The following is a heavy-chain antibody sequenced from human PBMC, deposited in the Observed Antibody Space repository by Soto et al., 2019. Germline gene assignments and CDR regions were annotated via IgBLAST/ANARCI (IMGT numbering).Heavy chain of an antibody. CDR3: ASGRSWYFFDY. D-gene: IGHD6-13*01. CDR2: IYYYGST. V-gene: IGHV4-39*01. J-gene: IGHJ4*02. Sequence: QLQLQESGPGLVKTSETLSLTCTVSGGSISSSSYYWGWIRQPPGKGLEWIGNIYYYGSTYYNPSIKSQVTLSVDTSKNQFSLKLSPVTAADTAVYYCASGRSWYFFDYWGQGTLVTVSS. CDR1: GGSISSSSYY.